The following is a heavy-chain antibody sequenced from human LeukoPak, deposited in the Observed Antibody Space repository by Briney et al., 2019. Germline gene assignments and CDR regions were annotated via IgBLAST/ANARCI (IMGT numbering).Heavy chain of an antibody. CDR1: GFIFSSYA. J-gene: IGHJ3*02. CDR3: VWQSSGLI. D-gene: IGHD3-22*01. Sequence: GGSLRLSCAASGFIFSSYAMSWVRQAPGKGLEWVSVISGSGGSTYYADSVKGRFTISRDNSKNTLYLQMNSLRVEDTAVYYCVWQSSGLIWGQGTMVTVSS. V-gene: IGHV3-23*01. CDR2: ISGSGGST.